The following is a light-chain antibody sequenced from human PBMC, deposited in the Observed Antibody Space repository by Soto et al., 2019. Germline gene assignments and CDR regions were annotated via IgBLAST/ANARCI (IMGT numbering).Light chain of an antibody. CDR3: QQYSDWPPMYT. J-gene: IGKJ2*01. V-gene: IGKV3-15*01. Sequence: EIVMTQSPATLSVSPGERAVLSCRASHSVGSALAWHQQKPGQAPRLLIHGASTRATGVPARFSGSGSGTEFTLTISSLQSEDFAVYYCQQYSDWPPMYTFGQGTKLDIK. CDR2: GAS. CDR1: HSVGSA.